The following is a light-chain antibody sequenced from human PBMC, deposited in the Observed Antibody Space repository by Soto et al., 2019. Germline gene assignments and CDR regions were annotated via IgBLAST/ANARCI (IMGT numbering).Light chain of an antibody. CDR3: SSYTISTTLV. J-gene: IGLJ1*01. Sequence: QSVLTQPASVSGSPGQSITISCTGTSSDVGGYNYVSWYQQHPGKAPQLMIYEVSNRPSGVSTRFSGSKSGNTASLTISGLQAEDEADYYCSSYTISTTLVFGTGTKVTVL. CDR1: SSDVGGYNY. V-gene: IGLV2-14*01. CDR2: EVS.